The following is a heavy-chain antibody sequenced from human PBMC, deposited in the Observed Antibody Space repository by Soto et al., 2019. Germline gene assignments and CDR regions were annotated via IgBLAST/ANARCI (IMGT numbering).Heavy chain of an antibody. V-gene: IGHV1-18*01. D-gene: IGHD6-6*01. J-gene: IGHJ6*02. CDR2: ISAYNGNT. Sequence: ASVKGSCEASGYTFTRYGISWVRQAPGQGLEWMGWISAYNGNTNYAQKLQGRVTMTTDTSTSTAYMELRSLRSDDTAVYYCARGPWYSSSSYYYGMDVWGQGTTVTVSS. CDR3: ARGPWYSSSSYYYGMDV. CDR1: GYTFTRYG.